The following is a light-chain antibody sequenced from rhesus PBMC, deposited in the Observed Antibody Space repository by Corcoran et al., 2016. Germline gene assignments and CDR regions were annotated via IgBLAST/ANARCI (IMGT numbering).Light chain of an antibody. Sequence: DIVMTQSPISLPVTPGEPASISCRSSESLLHTDGNTYLDWYLQKPGQSPQLLIFGGSRRASGGPDRFSGSGSDTDLTLKIINVGAADLGVYSFMQRKAHPLTFGGGTKVDLK. CDR1: ESLLHTDGNTY. CDR3: MQRKAHPLT. CDR2: GGS. J-gene: IGKJ4*01. V-gene: IGKV2-61*01.